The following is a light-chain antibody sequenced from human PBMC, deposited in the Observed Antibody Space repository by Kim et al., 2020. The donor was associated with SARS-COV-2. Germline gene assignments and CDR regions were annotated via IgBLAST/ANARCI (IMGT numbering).Light chain of an antibody. CDR1: QNVNNF. CDR3: HQRKNWPLT. CDR2: DAS. V-gene: IGKV3-11*01. J-gene: IGKJ4*02. Sequence: DIVLTQSPATLSLSPGERATLSCRASQNVNNFLDWYQQKSGQAPRLLIYDASNRATGIPARFSGSGSGTDFTLTISSLEPEDFAIYYCHQRKNWPLTFGGGTKVDIK.